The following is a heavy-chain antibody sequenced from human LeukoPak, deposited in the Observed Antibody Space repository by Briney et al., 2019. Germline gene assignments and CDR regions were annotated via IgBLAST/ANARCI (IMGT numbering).Heavy chain of an antibody. CDR1: GGSISSYSYY. V-gene: IGHV4-39*01. CDR3: ARQDCGGDCAWDY. Sequence: PSETLSLTCHVSGGSISSYSYYWGWIRQPPGKGLEWIGTIFYSGTTYYNPSFKSRLIMSVDTSKNQFSLKLGSVTAADTAVYYCARQDCGGDCAWDYWGQGTLVTVSS. CDR2: IFYSGTT. D-gene: IGHD2-21*02. J-gene: IGHJ4*02.